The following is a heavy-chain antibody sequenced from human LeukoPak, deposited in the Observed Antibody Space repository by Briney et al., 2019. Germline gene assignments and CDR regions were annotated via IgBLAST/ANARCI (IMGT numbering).Heavy chain of an antibody. J-gene: IGHJ4*02. CDR1: GYTFTGYY. V-gene: IGHV1-2*02. CDR3: ARVRRITIFGVVIIKWAYFDY. CDR2: INPNSGGT. D-gene: IGHD3-3*01. Sequence: GASVKVSCKASGYTFTGYYMHWVRQAPGQGLEWMGWINPNSGGTNYAQKFQGRVTMTRDTSIGTAYMELSRLRSDDTAVYYCARVRRITIFGVVIIKWAYFDYWGQGTLVTVSS.